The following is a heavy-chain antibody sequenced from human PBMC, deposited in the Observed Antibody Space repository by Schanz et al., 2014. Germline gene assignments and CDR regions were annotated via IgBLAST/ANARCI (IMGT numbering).Heavy chain of an antibody. CDR2: ISGSGGST. D-gene: IGHD3-10*01. J-gene: IGHJ3*02. Sequence: EVHLLESGGGLVEPGGSLRLSCATSGFSLDIFAVSWVRQAPGKGLEWVSGISGSGGSTYYADSVKGRFTISRDNSKNTLYLQMNSLRAEDTAVYYCAKGRFGELSAFDIWGQGTMVTVSS. CDR3: AKGRFGELSAFDI. V-gene: IGHV3-23*01. CDR1: GFSLDIFA.